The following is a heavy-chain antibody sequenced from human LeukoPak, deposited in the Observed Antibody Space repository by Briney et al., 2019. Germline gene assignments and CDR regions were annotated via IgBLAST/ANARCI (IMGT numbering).Heavy chain of an antibody. CDR2: IIPIFGTA. Sequence: SVKVSCKASGGTFSSYAISWVRQAPGQGLEWVGGIIPIFGTANYAQKFQGRVTITADESTSTAYMELSSLRSEDTAVYYCAMGDIVLMVYARGRPSSLLDIWGQGTMVTVSS. CDR3: AMGDIVLMVYARGRPSSLLDI. CDR1: GGTFSSYA. D-gene: IGHD2-8*01. J-gene: IGHJ3*02. V-gene: IGHV1-69*01.